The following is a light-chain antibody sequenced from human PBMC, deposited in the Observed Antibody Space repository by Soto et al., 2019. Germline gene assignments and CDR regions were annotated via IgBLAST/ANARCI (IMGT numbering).Light chain of an antibody. CDR2: DVS. CDR1: SSDIGDYNY. V-gene: IGLV2-14*01. CDR3: CSYTRSSTLI. J-gene: IGLJ1*01. Sequence: QSALTQPASVSGSPGQSITISCVGTSSDIGDYNYVSWYQQHPGKVPKVIIFDVSNRPSGVSYRFSGTKSGNTASLTVSGLQAEDEAHYYCCSYTRSSTLIFGTGTKLTVL.